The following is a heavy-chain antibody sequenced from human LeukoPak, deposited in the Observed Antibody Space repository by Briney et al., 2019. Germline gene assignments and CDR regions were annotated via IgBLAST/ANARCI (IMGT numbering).Heavy chain of an antibody. V-gene: IGHV3-7*04. CDR1: GLTFSSFW. CDR2: IKQDGSEK. CDR3: ARGEYYFDGGY. J-gene: IGHJ4*02. D-gene: IGHD3-22*01. Sequence: GGSLRLSCAASGLTFSSFWMSWVRQAPGKGLEWVANIKQDGSEKYYVDSVKGRFTISRDNATNSLFLQMNSLRAEDTAVYYCARGEYYFDGGYWGQGTLVTVSS.